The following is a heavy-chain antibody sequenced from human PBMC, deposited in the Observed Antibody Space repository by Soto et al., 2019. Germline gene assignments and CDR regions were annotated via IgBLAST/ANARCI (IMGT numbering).Heavy chain of an antibody. D-gene: IGHD6-13*01. V-gene: IGHV3-74*01. J-gene: IGHJ4*02. CDR3: ARGRAAAGFDF. CDR1: GVSFSSYW. CDR2: INSDGSST. Sequence: GGSVRLSCAASGVSFSSYWMHWVRQAPGKGLVWVSRINSDGSSTSYADSVKGRFTISRDNTKNTLYLQMNSLRAEDTALYYCARGRAAAGFDFWGQGT.